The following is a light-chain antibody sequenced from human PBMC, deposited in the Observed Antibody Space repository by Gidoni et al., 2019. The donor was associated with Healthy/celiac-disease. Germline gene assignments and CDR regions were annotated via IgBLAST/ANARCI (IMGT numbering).Light chain of an antibody. CDR1: QSVSSSY. J-gene: IGKJ4*01. CDR3: QQYGSSPLT. CDR2: GAS. V-gene: IGKV3-20*01. Sequence: EIVLTQSPGTLSWSPGQRATLSCRASQSVSSSYLAWYQQKPGQTPSLLIYGASSWATGIPDRFSGSGSGTDFTLTISRLEPEDFAVYYCQQYGSSPLTFGGGTKVEIK.